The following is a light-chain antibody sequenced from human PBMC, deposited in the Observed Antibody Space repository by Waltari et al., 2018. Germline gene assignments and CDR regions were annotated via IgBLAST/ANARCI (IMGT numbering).Light chain of an antibody. J-gene: IGKJ1*01. CDR2: RVS. CDR3: MQGTHLRT. V-gene: IGKV2-30*02. CDR1: QSRVHSDGNNY. Sequence: DVVLTQSPLSLPVTLGQPASISCRSSQSRVHSDGNNYLNWFHQRPGQSPRRLIYRVSNRDSGVPDRFSGSGSGTDFTLDIRRVEAEDVGIFYCMQGTHLRTFGQGTKVEI.